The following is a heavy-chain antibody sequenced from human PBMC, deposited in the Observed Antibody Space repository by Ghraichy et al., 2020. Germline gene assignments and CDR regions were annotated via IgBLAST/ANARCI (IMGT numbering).Heavy chain of an antibody. CDR1: GFTHSYYW. D-gene: IGHD1-26*01. CDR2: INSDGSST. CDR3: AANTQYSGSYYAFDI. V-gene: IGHV3-74*03. Sequence: GGSLRLSCAASGFTHSYYWMHWVRQAPGKGLVWVSRINSDGSSTTYADSVKGRFTISRDNAKNTLYLQMNSLRAEGTAVYYCAANTQYSGSYYAFDIWGQGTMVTVSS. J-gene: IGHJ3*02.